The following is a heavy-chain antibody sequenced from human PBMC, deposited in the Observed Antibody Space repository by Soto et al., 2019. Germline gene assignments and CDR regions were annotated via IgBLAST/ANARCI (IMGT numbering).Heavy chain of an antibody. CDR1: GGSISSSSYY. CDR3: ARLWFGGWGYYGMDV. Sequence: SETLSLTCTVSGGSISSSSYYWGWIRQPPGKGLEWIGSIYYSGSTYYNPSLKSRVTISVDTSKNQFSLKLSSVTAADTAVYYCARLWFGGWGYYGMDVWGQGTTVTVSS. V-gene: IGHV4-39*01. CDR2: IYYSGST. D-gene: IGHD3-10*01. J-gene: IGHJ6*02.